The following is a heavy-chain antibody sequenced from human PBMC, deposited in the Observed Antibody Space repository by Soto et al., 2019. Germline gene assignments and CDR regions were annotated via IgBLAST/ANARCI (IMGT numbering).Heavy chain of an antibody. D-gene: IGHD3-10*02. CDR1: AFTFSNYW. J-gene: IGHJ5*02. CDR3: ARDDYVLRFDP. CDR2: INGDGSST. V-gene: IGHV3-74*01. Sequence: PGRSLRLSCAASAFTFSNYWMHWVRQAPGKGLVWVSRINGDGSSTIYADSVKGRFTISRDNAKNTLYLQMNSLRAEDTAVYYCARDDYVLRFDPWGQGTLVTVSS.